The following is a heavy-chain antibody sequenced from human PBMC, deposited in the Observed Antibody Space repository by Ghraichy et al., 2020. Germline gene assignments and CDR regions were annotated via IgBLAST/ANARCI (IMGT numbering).Heavy chain of an antibody. CDR1: GFTFSDHY. D-gene: IGHD5-18*01. CDR3: ARGQSSYSYGFPIDY. V-gene: IGHV3-11*01. CDR2: ISSSGNTM. J-gene: IGHJ4*02. Sequence: GGSLTLSCVASGFTFSDHYMSWIRQAPGKGLEWVSYISSSGNTMYVDSVKGRFTISRDNAKSSLYLQMNSLRAEDTAVYYCARGQSSYSYGFPIDYWGQGTLVTVSS.